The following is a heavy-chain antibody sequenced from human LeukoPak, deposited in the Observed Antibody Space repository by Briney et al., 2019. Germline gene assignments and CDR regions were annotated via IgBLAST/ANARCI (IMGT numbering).Heavy chain of an antibody. CDR2: ISWNSGSI. V-gene: IGHV3-9*03. D-gene: IGHD1-26*01. J-gene: IGHJ5*02. CDR1: GFTFDDYA. CDR3: AKGGGATLPSWFDP. Sequence: GGSLRLSCAASGFTFDDYAMHWVRQAPGKGLEWVSGISWNSGSIGYADSVKGRFTISRDNAKNSLYLQMNSLRAEDMALYYCAKGGGATLPSWFDPWGQGTLVTVSS.